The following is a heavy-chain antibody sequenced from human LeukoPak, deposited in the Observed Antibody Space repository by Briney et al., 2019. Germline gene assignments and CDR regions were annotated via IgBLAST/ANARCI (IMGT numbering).Heavy chain of an antibody. D-gene: IGHD6-13*01. CDR3: ARGKAAAGE. V-gene: IGHV1-18*01. CDR1: GGTFSDYA. CDR2: ISAYNGNT. Sequence: ASVKVSCKASGGTFSDYALNWVRQAPGQGLEWMGWISAYNGNTNYAQKLQGRVTMTTDTSTSTAYMELRSLRSDDTAVYYCARGKAAAGEWGQGTLVTVSS. J-gene: IGHJ4*02.